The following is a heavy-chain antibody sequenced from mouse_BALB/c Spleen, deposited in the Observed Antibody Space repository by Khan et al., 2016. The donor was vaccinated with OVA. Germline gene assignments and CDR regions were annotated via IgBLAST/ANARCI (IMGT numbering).Heavy chain of an antibody. D-gene: IGHD3-2*01. CDR2: INPSNGGT. Sequence: QVQLQQSGAELVKPGASVKLSCKASGYTFTSYNMYWLKQRPGQGLEWIGEINPSNGGTNFNEKFKSKATLTVDKSSSTAYMQLSSLTSEDSAVYYCTRRGTARATLWFAYWGQGTLVTVSA. CDR1: GYTFTSYN. J-gene: IGHJ3*01. CDR3: TRRGTARATLWFAY. V-gene: IGHV1S81*02.